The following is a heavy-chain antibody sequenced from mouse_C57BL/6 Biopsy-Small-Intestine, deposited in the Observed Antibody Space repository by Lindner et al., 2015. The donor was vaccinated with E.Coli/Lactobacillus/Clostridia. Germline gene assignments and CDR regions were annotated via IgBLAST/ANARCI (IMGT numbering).Heavy chain of an antibody. CDR3: ARSGNYYGTSRDYFDV. D-gene: IGHD1-1*01. J-gene: IGHJ1*03. Sequence: VQLQESGPELVKPGASVKISCKASGYAFSSSWMNWMRQRPGEGLEWIGRIYPGDGDADHNGKFKGKATLTADKSSGTAYMQLSSLTSEDSAVYFCARSGNYYGTSRDYFDVWGTGTTVTVSS. CDR2: IYPGDGDA. V-gene: IGHV1-82*01. CDR1: GYAFSSSW.